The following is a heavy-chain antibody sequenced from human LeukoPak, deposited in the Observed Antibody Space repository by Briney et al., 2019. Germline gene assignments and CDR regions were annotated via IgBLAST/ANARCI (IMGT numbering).Heavy chain of an antibody. D-gene: IGHD4-17*01. CDR1: GYSISSGYY. CDR3: AREHGDYTSLFDY. Sequence: SETLSLTCTVSGYSISSGYYWNWIRQPAGKGLEWIGRIYTSGSTHYNPSLKSRVTISVDTSKNQFSLKLSSVTAADTAVYYCAREHGDYTSLFDYWGQGTLVTVS. J-gene: IGHJ4*02. CDR2: IYTSGST. V-gene: IGHV4-61*02.